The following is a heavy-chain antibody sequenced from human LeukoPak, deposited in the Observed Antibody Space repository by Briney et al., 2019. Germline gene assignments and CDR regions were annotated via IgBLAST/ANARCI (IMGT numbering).Heavy chain of an antibody. Sequence: PSETLSLTCTVSGGSISSGGYYWSWIRQHPGKGLEWIGYIYYSGSTYYNPSLKSRVTISVDTSKNQFSLKLSSVTAADTAVYYCARDRSGTQGAFDIWGQGKMATVSS. CDR1: GGSISSGGYY. J-gene: IGHJ3*02. V-gene: IGHV4-31*03. CDR2: IYYSGST. D-gene: IGHD1-1*01. CDR3: ARDRSGTQGAFDI.